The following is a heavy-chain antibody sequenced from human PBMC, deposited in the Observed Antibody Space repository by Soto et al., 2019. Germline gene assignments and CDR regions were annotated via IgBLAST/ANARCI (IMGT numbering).Heavy chain of an antibody. CDR2: IKQDGSEK. J-gene: IGHJ6*02. CDR3: ARDRRYQQGYYYGMDV. Sequence: GGSLRLSCAASGFTFSSYWMSWVRQAPGKGLEWVANIKQDGSEKYYVDSVKGRFTISRDNAKNSLYLQMNSLRAEDTAVYYCARDRRYQQGYYYGMDVWGQGTTVTVSS. V-gene: IGHV3-7*05. D-gene: IGHD1-20*01. CDR1: GFTFSSYW.